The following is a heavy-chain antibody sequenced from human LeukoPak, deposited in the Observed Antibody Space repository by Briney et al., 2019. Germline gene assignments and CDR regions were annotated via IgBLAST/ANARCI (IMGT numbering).Heavy chain of an antibody. CDR1: GDSVSSNSAA. J-gene: IGHJ5*02. Sequence: SKTLSLTCAISGDSVSSNSAAWNWIRQSPSRGLEWLGRTYYRSKWYNDYAVSVKSRITINPDTSKNQFSLQLNSVTPEDTAVYYCAISSDYYGSGSYSQTWFDPWGQGTLVTVSS. V-gene: IGHV6-1*01. CDR3: AISSDYYGSGSYSQTWFDP. D-gene: IGHD3-10*01. CDR2: TYYRSKWYN.